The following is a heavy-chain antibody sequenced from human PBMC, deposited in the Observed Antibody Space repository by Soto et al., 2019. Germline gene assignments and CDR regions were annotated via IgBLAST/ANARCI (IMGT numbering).Heavy chain of an antibody. J-gene: IGHJ5*02. CDR3: ARDIYDSGSYWSIDP. V-gene: IGHV4-59*12. CDR2: IYYSGST. D-gene: IGHD3-10*01. CDR1: GGSISSYY. Sequence: SETLSLTCTVSGGSISSYYWSWIRQPPGKGLEWIGYIYYSGSTNYNPSLKSRVTISVDTSKNQFSLKLSSVTAADTAVYYCARDIYDSGSYWSIDPWGQGTLVTVS.